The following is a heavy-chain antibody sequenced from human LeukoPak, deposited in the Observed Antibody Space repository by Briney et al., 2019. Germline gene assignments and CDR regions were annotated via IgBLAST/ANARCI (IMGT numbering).Heavy chain of an antibody. D-gene: IGHD3-10*01. J-gene: IGHJ4*02. CDR1: GVPFSNYY. Sequence: SETLSLTCAVSGVPFSNYYWSWVRQSPRQGLEWIGEINHSGYTNYNPSLKSRVTMTIDTSKNQFSLILTSVTVADAGVYYCARVHGSGSYYTGPSYGVDYWGQGTLVTVSS. CDR2: INHSGYT. CDR3: ARVHGSGSYYTGPSYGVDY. V-gene: IGHV4-34*01.